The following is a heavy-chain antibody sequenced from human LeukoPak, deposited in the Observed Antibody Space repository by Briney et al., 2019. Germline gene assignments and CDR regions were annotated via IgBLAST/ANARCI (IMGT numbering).Heavy chain of an antibody. CDR2: INHSGST. D-gene: IGHD5-18*01. CDR3: ARTRLWPTGTFDY. V-gene: IGHV4-34*01. CDR1: GVSFSGYY. Sequence: SETLSLTCAVYGVSFSGYYWSWLRQPPGKGLEWIGEINHSGSTNYNPSLKSRVTISLDTPKNQFSLKLTSVTAADTAGYYCARTRLWPTGTFDYWGQGSLVTVSS. J-gene: IGHJ4*02.